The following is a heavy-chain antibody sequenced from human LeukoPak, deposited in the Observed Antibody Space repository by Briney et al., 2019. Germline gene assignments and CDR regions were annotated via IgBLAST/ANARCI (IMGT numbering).Heavy chain of an antibody. CDR3: ARGNEQQLVVYYYYYIDV. D-gene: IGHD6-13*01. CDR1: GYTFTNYD. J-gene: IGHJ6*03. Sequence: ASVKVSCKASGYTFTNYDINWVRQATGQGLEWMGWMNPNSGNTGYAQKFQGRVTMTRNTSISTAYMELSSLRSEDTAVYYCARGNEQQLVVYYYYYIDVWGKGTTVTISS. V-gene: IGHV1-8*01. CDR2: MNPNSGNT.